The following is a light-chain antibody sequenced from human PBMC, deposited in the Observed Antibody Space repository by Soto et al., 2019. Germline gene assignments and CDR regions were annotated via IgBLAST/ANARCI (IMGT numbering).Light chain of an antibody. J-gene: IGKJ5*01. CDR1: QGISSY. CDR2: AAP. V-gene: IGKV1-8*01. CDR3: QQYYSYSIT. Sequence: AIRMTQSPSSLSASTGDRVTITCRASQGISSYLAWYQQKPGKAPKLLIYAAPTLQSGVPSRFSGSGSGTDFTLTISCLQSEDFATYCCQQYYSYSITFGQGTRLEIK.